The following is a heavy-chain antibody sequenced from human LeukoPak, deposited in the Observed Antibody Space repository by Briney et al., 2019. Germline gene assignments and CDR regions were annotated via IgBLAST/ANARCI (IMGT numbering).Heavy chain of an antibody. CDR3: ARDASASSTGWYYFDH. J-gene: IGHJ4*02. CDR2: IKGDGSQS. V-gene: IGHV3-7*03. D-gene: IGHD6-19*01. Sequence: PGGSLRLSCAASGFTFSTSWMNWVHQAPGKGLEWVGMIKGDGSQSYYVDSVRGRFTISRDNAKDALYLQMNSLRAEDTAVYYCARDASASSTGWYYFDHWGQGALVTVSS. CDR1: GFTFSTSW.